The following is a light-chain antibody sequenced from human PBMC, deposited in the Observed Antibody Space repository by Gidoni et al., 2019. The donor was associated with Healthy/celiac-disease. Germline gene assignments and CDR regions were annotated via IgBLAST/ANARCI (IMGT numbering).Light chain of an antibody. CDR3: QAWDSSTAV. V-gene: IGLV3-1*01. CDR1: KLGDKY. Sequence: SYELTQPPSVSVSPGQTASITCSGDKLGDKYACLYQQKPGQSPVLVIYQDSKRPSGIPERFSGSNSGNIATLTISGTQAMDEADYYCQAWDSSTAVFGGGTKLTVL. J-gene: IGLJ2*01. CDR2: QDS.